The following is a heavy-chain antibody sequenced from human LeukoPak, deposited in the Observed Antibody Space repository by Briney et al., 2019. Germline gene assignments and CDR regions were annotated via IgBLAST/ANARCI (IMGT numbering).Heavy chain of an antibody. CDR1: GFTFNSYS. D-gene: IGHD4-17*01. Sequence: GGSLRLSCEASGFTFNSYSFNRVRQAPGKGLEWISYINSVGGTTFYADSVKGRFTISRDNAKNTLYLQMDSLRAEDAAIYYCARSIMYGDHGEDIWGQGTVVAVSS. CDR3: ARSIMYGDHGEDI. V-gene: IGHV3-48*04. CDR2: INSVGGTT. J-gene: IGHJ3*02.